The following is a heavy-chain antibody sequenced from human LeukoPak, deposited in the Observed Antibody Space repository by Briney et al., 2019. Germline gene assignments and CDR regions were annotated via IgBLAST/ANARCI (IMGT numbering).Heavy chain of an antibody. V-gene: IGHV4-4*07. J-gene: IGHJ4*02. D-gene: IGHD1-26*01. CDR1: GGSFSGYY. Sequence: PSETLSLTCAVYGGSFSGYYWSWIRQPAGKGLEWIGRIYTSGSTNYNPSLKSRVTMSVDTSKNQFSLKLSSVTAADTAVYYCARDSEGATFDYWGQGTLVTVSS. CDR3: ARDSEGATFDY. CDR2: IYTSGST.